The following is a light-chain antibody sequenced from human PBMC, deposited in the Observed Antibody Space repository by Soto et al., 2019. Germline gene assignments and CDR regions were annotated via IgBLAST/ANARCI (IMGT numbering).Light chain of an antibody. Sequence: QSVLTQPPSVSGAPGQTITISCTGSSSNIGADFGVHWYQQLPGAAPKLVIFVNTNRPSGVPDRFSGSKSGTSASLAITGLQAEDEADYYCSSYTSTSTLWLFGGGTKVTVL. J-gene: IGLJ3*02. V-gene: IGLV1-40*01. CDR1: SSNIGADFG. CDR2: VNT. CDR3: SSYTSTSTLWL.